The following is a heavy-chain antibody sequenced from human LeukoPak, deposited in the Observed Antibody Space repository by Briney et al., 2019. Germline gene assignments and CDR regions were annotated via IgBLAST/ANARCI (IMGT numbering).Heavy chain of an antibody. CDR3: ARDPPGYSSRSPDY. D-gene: IGHD6-13*01. CDR1: GFTFSNYG. Sequence: PGGSLRLSCAASGFTFSNYGMHWVRQAPGKGLEWVSVIWYDGSNLYYADSVKGRFTISRDNSKNTLYLQMNSLRAEDTAVYYCARDPPGYSSRSPDYWGQGTLVTVSS. J-gene: IGHJ4*02. V-gene: IGHV3-33*01. CDR2: IWYDGSNL.